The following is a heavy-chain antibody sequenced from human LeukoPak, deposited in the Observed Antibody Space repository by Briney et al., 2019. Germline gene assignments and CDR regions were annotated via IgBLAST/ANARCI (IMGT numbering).Heavy chain of an antibody. CDR2: INHSGST. V-gene: IGHV4-34*01. CDR3: ARVIGMVRGVRAHFDY. Sequence: SETLSLTCAVYGGSLSGYYWSWIRQPPGKGLEWIGEINHSGSTNYNPSLKSRVTISVDTSKNQFSLKLSSVTAADTAVYYCARVIGMVRGVRAHFDYWGQGTLVTVSS. J-gene: IGHJ4*02. CDR1: GGSLSGYY. D-gene: IGHD3-10*01.